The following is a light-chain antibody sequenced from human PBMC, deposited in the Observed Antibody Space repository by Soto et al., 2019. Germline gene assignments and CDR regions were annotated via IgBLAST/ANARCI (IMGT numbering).Light chain of an antibody. V-gene: IGLV2-14*01. CDR2: DVT. CDR1: SSDIGGYSY. CDR3: SSYATSSPYV. Sequence: QSALTQPASVSGSPGQSITISCTGTSSDIGGYSYVSWYQQHPGKVPKLMIYDVTNRPSGVSNRFSGSKSGDTASLTISDLQAEDEADYYCSSYATSSPYVFGTGTKVTVL. J-gene: IGLJ1*01.